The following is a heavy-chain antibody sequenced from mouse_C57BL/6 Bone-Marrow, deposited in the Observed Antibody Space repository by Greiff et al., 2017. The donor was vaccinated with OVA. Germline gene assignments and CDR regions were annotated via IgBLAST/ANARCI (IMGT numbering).Heavy chain of an antibody. D-gene: IGHD2-5*01. V-gene: IGHV2-5*01. CDR1: GFSLTSYG. CDR2: IWRGGST. CDR3: AKKGSNSFYYAMDY. J-gene: IGHJ4*01. Sequence: VMLVESGPGLVQPSQSLSITCTVSGFSLTSYGVHWVRQSPGKGLEWLGVIWRGGSTDYNAAFMSRLSITKDNSKSQVFFKMNSLQADDTAIYYCAKKGSNSFYYAMDYWGQGTSVTVSS.